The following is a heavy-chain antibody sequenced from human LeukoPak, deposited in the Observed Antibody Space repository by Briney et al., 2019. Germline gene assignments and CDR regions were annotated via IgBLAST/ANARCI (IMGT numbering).Heavy chain of an antibody. CDR3: ARASLLVWFGELLSPSDY. D-gene: IGHD3-10*01. V-gene: IGHV6-1*01. CDR1: GDSVSSNSAA. J-gene: IGHJ4*02. Sequence: SQTLSLTCAISGDSVSSNSAAWNWIRQSPSRGLEWLGRTYYRSKWYNDYAVSVKSRITINPDTSKNQFSLQLNSVTPEDTAVYYCARASLLVWFGELLSPSDYWGQGTLVTVSS. CDR2: TYYRSKWYN.